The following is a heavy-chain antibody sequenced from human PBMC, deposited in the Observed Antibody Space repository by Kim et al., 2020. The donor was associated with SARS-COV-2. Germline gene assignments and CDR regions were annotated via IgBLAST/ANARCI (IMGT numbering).Heavy chain of an antibody. CDR1: GDSVSSNSAT. CDR2: TFYRSRWRN. J-gene: IGHJ4*02. CDR3: VREGGDGNSWHSNFDC. V-gene: IGHV6-1*01. Sequence: SQTLSLTCAISGDSVSSNSATWNWIRQSPSRGLEWLGRTFYRSRWRNDYAISVKSRITINPDTSNNQISLQLMSVTPEDTAVYYCVREGGDGNSWHSNFDCWAQGTLVTVTS. D-gene: IGHD6-13*01.